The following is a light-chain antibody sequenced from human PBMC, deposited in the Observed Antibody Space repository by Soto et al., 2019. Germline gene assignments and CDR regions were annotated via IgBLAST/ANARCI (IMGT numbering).Light chain of an antibody. J-gene: IGKJ2*01. Sequence: VLTQSPGTLSLSPGEMATISCRASQSISSSSLAWYQHKPGLAPRLLIYGASSRATGIPHRFSGSGSGTAFTLTISRLEPEDCGVYYCQQYGGSPPYTFGQGTRLEIK. V-gene: IGKV3-20*01. CDR1: QSISSSS. CDR3: QQYGGSPPYT. CDR2: GAS.